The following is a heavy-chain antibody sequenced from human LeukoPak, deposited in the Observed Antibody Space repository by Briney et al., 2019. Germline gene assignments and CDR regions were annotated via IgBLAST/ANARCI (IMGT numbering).Heavy chain of an antibody. CDR1: GFTFSSYG. V-gene: IGHV3-48*04. D-gene: IGHD1-26*01. CDR2: ISSSSSTI. Sequence: GGSLRLSCAASGFTFSSYGMTWVRQAPGKGLEWVSYISSSSSTIYYADSVKGRFTISRDNAKSTLYLQMNSLRAEDTAVYYCARVRGGSGSSYAADAFDIWGQGTMVTVSS. CDR3: ARVRGGSGSSYAADAFDI. J-gene: IGHJ3*02.